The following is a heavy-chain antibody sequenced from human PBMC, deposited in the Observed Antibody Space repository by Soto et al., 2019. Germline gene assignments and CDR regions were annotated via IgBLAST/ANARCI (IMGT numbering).Heavy chain of an antibody. CDR3: AKTGTDGSWFDP. J-gene: IGHJ5*02. CDR2: IDWDDDK. D-gene: IGHD1-1*01. CDR1: GFSLSTSGMR. V-gene: IGHV2-70*04. Sequence: GSGPTLVNPPQTLTLTCTFSGFSLSTSGMRVSWIRQPPGKALEWLARIDWDDDKFYSTSLRTRLTISKDTSKNQVVLTMTNMDPVDTATYYCAKTGTDGSWFDPWGQGTLVTVSS.